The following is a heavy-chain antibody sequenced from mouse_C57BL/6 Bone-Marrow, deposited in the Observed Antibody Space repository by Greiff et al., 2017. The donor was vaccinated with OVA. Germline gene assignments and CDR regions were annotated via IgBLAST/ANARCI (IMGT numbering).Heavy chain of an antibody. V-gene: IGHV5-4*01. Sequence: EVQLVESGGGLVKPGGSLKLSCAASGFTFSSYAMSWVRQTPEKRLEWVATISDGGSYTYYPDNVKGRFTISRDNAKNHLYLQMSHLKSEDTAMYYCAREGYYGIYFDYWGQGTTLTVSS. J-gene: IGHJ2*01. CDR1: GFTFSSYA. D-gene: IGHD1-1*01. CDR3: AREGYYGIYFDY. CDR2: ISDGGSYT.